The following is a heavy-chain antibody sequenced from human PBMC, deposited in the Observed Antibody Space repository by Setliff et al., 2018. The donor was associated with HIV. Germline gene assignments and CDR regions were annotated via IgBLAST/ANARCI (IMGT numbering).Heavy chain of an antibody. CDR2: ISFDGDNT. J-gene: IGHJ3*01. CDR1: GFTLSNTY. D-gene: IGHD3-9*01. CDR3: ARALTGAGTFDV. Sequence: GGSLRLSCAASGFTLSNTYMHSVRQAPGKGLEWVALISFDGDNTYFADSVRGRFTISRDNSKSAMSLQMHGVTPEDTAIYYCARALTGAGTFDVWGQGTMVTVSS. V-gene: IGHV3-30*03.